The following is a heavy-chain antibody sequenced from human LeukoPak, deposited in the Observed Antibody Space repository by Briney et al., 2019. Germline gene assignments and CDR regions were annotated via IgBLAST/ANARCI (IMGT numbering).Heavy chain of an antibody. J-gene: IGHJ5*02. D-gene: IGHD1-26*01. CDR2: INPSGTFT. CDR3: ARDQSGKWELLTGRWFDP. Sequence: ASVKVSCKASGYIFTGYYMYWVRQAPGQGLEWVGIINPSGTFTSYAQKLQGRVTVTRDMSTSTVYMELSNLRSEDTAVYYCARDQSGKWELLTGRWFDPWGQGTLVTVSS. CDR1: GYIFTGYY. V-gene: IGHV1-46*01.